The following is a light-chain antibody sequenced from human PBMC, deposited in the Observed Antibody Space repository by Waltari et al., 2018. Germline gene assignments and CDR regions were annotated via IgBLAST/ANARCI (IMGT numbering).Light chain of an antibody. J-gene: IGLJ2*01. CDR1: SSDVGRHNL. CDR2: EVS. Sequence: QSALTQPASVSGSPGQSITISCTGTSSDVGRHNLVPWYHPHPGKPPKPIVYEVSKRPSGVSHRLSGSKSGNTASLTISGLQAEDEADYYCCSHAGSSTVVFGGGTKLTVL. V-gene: IGLV2-23*02. CDR3: CSHAGSSTVV.